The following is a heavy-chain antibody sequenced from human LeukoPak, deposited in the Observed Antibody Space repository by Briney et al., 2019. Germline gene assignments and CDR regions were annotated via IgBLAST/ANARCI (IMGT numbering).Heavy chain of an antibody. CDR3: RRVAHSSSWYFFDS. J-gene: IGHJ4*02. CDR2: ITHNGTT. D-gene: IGHD6-13*01. Sequence: SETLSLTCAVYGGSFSGYYWSWIRQPPGKGLEWIGEITHNGTTTYNPPLKSRVTLSVDTSTNEFSLKLSSVTGADTAVYYCRRVAHSSSWYFFDSWGQGTLVTVSS. V-gene: IGHV4-34*01. CDR1: GGSFSGYY.